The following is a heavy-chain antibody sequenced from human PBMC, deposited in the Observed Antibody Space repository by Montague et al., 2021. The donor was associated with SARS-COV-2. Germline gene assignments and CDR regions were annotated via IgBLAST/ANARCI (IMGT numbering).Heavy chain of an antibody. CDR2: INHSGST. CDR1: GGSFSGYY. J-gene: IGHJ6*02. V-gene: IGHV4-34*01. CDR3: ARSTVTNSPFGFSNKLRSRYNGMYV. Sequence: SETLSPTCAVYGGSFSGYYLNWIRQPPGKGLEWIGEINHSGSTNYNPSLKSRVTIAVDTSKNQVSLKLTSVTAADTAVFYCARSTVTNSPFGFSNKLRSRYNGMYVWGQGTTVTVSS. D-gene: IGHD4-17*01.